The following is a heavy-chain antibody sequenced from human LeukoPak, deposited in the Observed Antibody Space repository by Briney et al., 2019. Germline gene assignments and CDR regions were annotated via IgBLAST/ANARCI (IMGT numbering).Heavy chain of an antibody. V-gene: IGHV3-48*04. D-gene: IGHD3-10*01. CDR2: ISSSSSTI. CDR3: AKDISNYGSGSYENAFDI. CDR1: GFTFSSYS. Sequence: PGGSLRLSCAASGFTFSSYSMNWVRQAPGKGLEWVSYISSSSSTIYYADSVKGRSTISRDNAKNSLYLQMNSLRAEDTALYYCAKDISNYGSGSYENAFDIWGQGTMVTVSS. J-gene: IGHJ3*02.